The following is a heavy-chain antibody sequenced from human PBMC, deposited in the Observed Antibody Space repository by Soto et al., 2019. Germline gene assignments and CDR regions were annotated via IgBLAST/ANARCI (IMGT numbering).Heavy chain of an antibody. D-gene: IGHD3-22*01. Sequence: GGSLRLSCAASGFTFSSYWMHWVRQAPGKGLVWVSRINSDGSSTSYADSVKGRFTISRDNAKNTLYLQMNSLRAEDTAVYYCASTEPVTYYYDSSGYNYWGQGTLVTVSS. J-gene: IGHJ4*02. CDR2: INSDGSST. CDR3: ASTEPVTYYYDSSGYNY. V-gene: IGHV3-74*01. CDR1: GFTFSSYW.